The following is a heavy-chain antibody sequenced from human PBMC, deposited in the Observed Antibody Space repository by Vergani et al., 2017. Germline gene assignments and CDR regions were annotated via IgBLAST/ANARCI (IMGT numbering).Heavy chain of an antibody. CDR1: GFTFSSYS. J-gene: IGHJ4*02. CDR2: ISSSSSTI. CDR3: AKDRAYCGGDCYSGY. Sequence: VQLVESGGGLVQPGGSLRLSCAASGFTFSSYSMNWVRQAPGKGLEWVSYISSSSSTIYYADSVKGRFTISRDNAKNSLYLQMNSLRDEDTAVYYCAKDRAYCGGDCYSGYWGQGTLVTVSS. D-gene: IGHD2-21*02. V-gene: IGHV3-48*02.